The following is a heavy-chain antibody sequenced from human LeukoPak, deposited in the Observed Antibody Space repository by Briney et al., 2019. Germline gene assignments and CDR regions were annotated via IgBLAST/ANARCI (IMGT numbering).Heavy chain of an antibody. CDR2: INADEDRA. Sequence: HSGGSLRLSCAASGFTFSDYWMHWDRQAPGKGLVWVSHINADEDRAAYADSVKGRFTISRDNARNTLYLQMNSLRAEDTAVYYCAKLTLDTSGWVDYWGQGTLVTVSS. CDR1: GFTFSDYW. D-gene: IGHD6-19*01. V-gene: IGHV3-74*01. J-gene: IGHJ4*02. CDR3: AKLTLDTSGWVDY.